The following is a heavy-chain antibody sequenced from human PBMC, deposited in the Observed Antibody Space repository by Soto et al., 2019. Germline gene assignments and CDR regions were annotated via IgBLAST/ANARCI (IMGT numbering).Heavy chain of an antibody. Sequence: QVQLVESGGSVVQPGRSLRLSCAASGFTFSSYAMHWVRQAPGKGLEWVAVISYDGSNKYYADSVKGRFTISRDNSKNTLYLQMNSLRAEDTAVYYCARDWVLDYGGNPMDWGQGTLVTVSS. CDR3: ARDWVLDYGGNPMD. D-gene: IGHD4-17*01. J-gene: IGHJ1*01. CDR1: GFTFSSYA. V-gene: IGHV3-30-3*01. CDR2: ISYDGSNK.